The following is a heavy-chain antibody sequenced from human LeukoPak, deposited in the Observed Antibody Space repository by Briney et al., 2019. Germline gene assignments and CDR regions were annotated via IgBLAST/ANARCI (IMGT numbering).Heavy chain of an antibody. D-gene: IGHD3-10*01. Sequence: GGSLRLSCVASGFTFSRYWIHWVRHAPGKGLVWVSSISSDGSSTSYADSVKGRFTISRDNAKNTLSLQMNSLRAEDTAVYYCARDHGSYYFDYWGQGILVTVSS. J-gene: IGHJ4*02. CDR1: GFTFSRYW. CDR2: ISSDGSST. V-gene: IGHV3-74*01. CDR3: ARDHGSYYFDY.